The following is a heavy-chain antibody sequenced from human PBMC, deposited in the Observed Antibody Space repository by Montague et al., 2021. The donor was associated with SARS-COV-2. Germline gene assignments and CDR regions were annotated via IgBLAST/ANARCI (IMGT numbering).Heavy chain of an antibody. CDR3: ARRSYGILTGYSIPNWFDP. CDR1: GGSISSSSYY. CDR2: IYYSGST. V-gene: IGHV4-39*01. Sequence: SETLSLTCTVSGGSISSSSYYWGWIRQPPGKGLEWIGGIYYSGSTYYNPSLKSRVTISVDTSKNQFSLKLSSVTAADTAAYYCARRSYGILTGYSIPNWFDPWGQGTLVTVSS. J-gene: IGHJ5*02. D-gene: IGHD3-9*01.